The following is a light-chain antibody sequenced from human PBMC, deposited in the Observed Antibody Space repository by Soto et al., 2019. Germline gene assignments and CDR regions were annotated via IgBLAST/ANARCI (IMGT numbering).Light chain of an antibody. V-gene: IGKV1-5*01. Sequence: DIQMTQSPSTLSASVGDRVIITCRASQSITTWLAWYHQRPGKAPKLLIYGASSLESGVSSRFSGSGSGTEFTLTISSLQPDDFANYYCQQYYSYPYTFGHGTKLEI. CDR1: QSITTW. CDR2: GAS. CDR3: QQYYSYPYT. J-gene: IGKJ2*01.